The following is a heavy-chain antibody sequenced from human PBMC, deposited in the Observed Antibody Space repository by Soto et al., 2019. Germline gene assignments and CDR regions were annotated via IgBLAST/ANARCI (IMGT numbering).Heavy chain of an antibody. D-gene: IGHD3-3*01. V-gene: IGHV1-18*04. J-gene: IGHJ3*02. CDR3: ARDKVGVVRGGTDDAFDI. Sequence: QVQLVQSGAEVKKPGASVKVSCKASGYTFTSYGISWVRQAPGQGLEWMGWISAYNGNTNYAQKLQGRVTMTTDTSTSTAYMELRSLRSDDTAVYYCARDKVGVVRGGTDDAFDIWGQGTMVTVSS. CDR1: GYTFTSYG. CDR2: ISAYNGNT.